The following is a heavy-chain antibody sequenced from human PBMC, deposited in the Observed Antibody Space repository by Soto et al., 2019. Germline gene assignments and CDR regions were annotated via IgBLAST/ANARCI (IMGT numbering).Heavy chain of an antibody. CDR3: TRGGSYNYGMDSEDAFDI. J-gene: IGHJ3*02. V-gene: IGHV3-53*02. CDR1: GFTVRSTY. Sequence: EGQLVETGGGLIQSGGSLRLSCAASGFTVRSTYMSWVRQAPGKGLEWVSVIYGGGSTYYADSVTGRFTISRDNSKNTIDLQLDNLRAEDTAMYYCTRGGSYNYGMDSEDAFDIWGQGTMVTVSS. D-gene: IGHD1-1*01. CDR2: IYGGGST.